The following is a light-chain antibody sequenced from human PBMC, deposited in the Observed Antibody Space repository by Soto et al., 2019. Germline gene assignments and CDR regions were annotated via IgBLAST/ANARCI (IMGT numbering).Light chain of an antibody. CDR1: QSISSNY. CDR3: QQYGRSPPGFT. V-gene: IGKV3-20*01. CDR2: GAS. Sequence: EIVLTQSPGTLSLSPGERATLSCRASQSISSNYLAWYQQKPGQAPRLLIYGASFRATGIPDRFSGSGSGTDFTLTISRLEPEDFGVYYCQQYGRSPPGFTCGPGTKLDIK. J-gene: IGKJ3*01.